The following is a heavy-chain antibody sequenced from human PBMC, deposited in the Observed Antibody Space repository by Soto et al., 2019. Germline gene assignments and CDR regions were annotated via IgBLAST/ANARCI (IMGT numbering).Heavy chain of an antibody. CDR1: GFTFSDYY. V-gene: IGHV3-11*06. CDR2: ISTSGSYT. Sequence: PGGSLRLSCAASGFTFSDYYMSWLRQAPGKGLEWVSSISTSGSYTNYEDSVKARITISRDNAKNSVYLQMNSLRAEDTAVYYSARDQDRDGDYNMFDNWGQGTLVTVSS. D-gene: IGHD2-21*01. J-gene: IGHJ4*02. CDR3: ARDQDRDGDYNMFDN.